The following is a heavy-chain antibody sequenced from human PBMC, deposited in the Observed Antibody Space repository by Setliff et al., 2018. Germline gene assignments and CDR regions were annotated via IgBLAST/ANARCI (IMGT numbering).Heavy chain of an antibody. J-gene: IGHJ6*03. CDR3: VKWDSKYVSGSHYMDV. D-gene: IGHD3-16*01. CDR2: INSDGSSI. CDR1: GFTFSSHW. V-gene: IGHV3-74*01. Sequence: GGSLRLSCAGSGFTFSSHWMYWVRQAPGKGLVWVSRINSDGSSITYADSVKGRFTISRDNAKNTLYLQMNSLRAEDTAVYYCVKWDSKYVSGSHYMDVWGKGTTVTVSS.